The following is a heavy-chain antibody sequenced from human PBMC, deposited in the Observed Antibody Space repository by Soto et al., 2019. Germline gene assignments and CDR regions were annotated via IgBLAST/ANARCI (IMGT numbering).Heavy chain of an antibody. CDR1: GYTFTSYD. CDR3: EWIVSKLGALSLGDFDA. Sequence: QVQLVQSGAAVKKPGASLKVSCKASGYTFTSYDINWVRQATGQGLEWMGWMNHNSGNTGYAQKFQGRVSRTSNTSISTVYIELSGLSSEDTAVYYCEWIVSKLGALSLGDFDAWGQGTLVTVSS. D-gene: IGHD3-16*02. CDR2: MNHNSGNT. V-gene: IGHV1-8*01. J-gene: IGHJ5*02.